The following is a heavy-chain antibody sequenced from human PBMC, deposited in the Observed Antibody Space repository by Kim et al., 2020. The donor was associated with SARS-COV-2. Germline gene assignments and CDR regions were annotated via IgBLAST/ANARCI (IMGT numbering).Heavy chain of an antibody. V-gene: IGHV3-7*01. CDR3: ASHVWQYFDY. J-gene: IGHJ4*02. CDR1: GFTFSNNW. Sequence: GGSLRLSCAASGFTFSNNWMTWVRQAPGKGLEWVANINQDGNRKYYVDSVKGRFTISRDNAKNSLYLQMNSLRAEDTAVYYCASHVWQYFDYWGQGTLVTVSS. CDR2: INQDGNRK. D-gene: IGHD3-3*02.